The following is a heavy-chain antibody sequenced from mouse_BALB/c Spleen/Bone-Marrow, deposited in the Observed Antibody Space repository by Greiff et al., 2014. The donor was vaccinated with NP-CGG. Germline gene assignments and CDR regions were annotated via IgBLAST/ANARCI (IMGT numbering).Heavy chain of an antibody. CDR1: GYSFTDYN. CDR2: IDTYIGGT. J-gene: IGHJ3*01. Sequence: VQLQQSGPELVKPGASVKLSCKASGYSFTDYNMYWVQQSHEKSLEWIGYIDTYIGGTRYNQKFKGKGTLTVDKSSSTAFMHSNSLTSEDSSVYYCARFAFWGQGTLVTVSA. V-gene: IGHV1S135*01. CDR3: ARFAF.